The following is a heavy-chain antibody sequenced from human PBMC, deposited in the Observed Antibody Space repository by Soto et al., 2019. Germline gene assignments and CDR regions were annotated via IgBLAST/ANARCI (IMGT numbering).Heavy chain of an antibody. Sequence: LSRASSGFTYSNYGMKWLHQAPGKWLWWVAVISHDRIVKYYADSVKGRLTISRDNFQNTLDLQMDSLRAEDTAVYYCAKERDTRSSSCFDSWGQGT. CDR1: GFTYSNYG. D-gene: IGHD5-18*01. CDR2: ISHDRIVK. CDR3: AKERDTRSSSCFDS. V-gene: IGHV3-30*18. J-gene: IGHJ4*02.